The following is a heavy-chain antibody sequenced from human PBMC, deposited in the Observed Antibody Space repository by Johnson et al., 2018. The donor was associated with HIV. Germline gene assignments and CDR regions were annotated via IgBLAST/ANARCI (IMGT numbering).Heavy chain of an antibody. J-gene: IGHJ3*01. CDR2: MWYGDNT. V-gene: IGHV3-33*01. CDR3: ARFLGYDESNGYYFGDGFDV. D-gene: IGHD3-22*01. CDR1: GFTFSTYG. Sequence: QVQLVESGGGLVQPGGSLRLSCAASGFTFSTYGMHWVRQAPGKGLEWVAVMWYGDNTGYADSLKGRFTISRDNAKNSLYLQMNSLEAEDTALYYCARFLGYDESNGYYFGDGFDVWGLGTMVTVSS.